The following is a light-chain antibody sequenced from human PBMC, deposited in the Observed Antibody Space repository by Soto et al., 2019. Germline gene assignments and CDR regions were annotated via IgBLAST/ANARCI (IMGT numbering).Light chain of an antibody. CDR1: RSDVGGYKY. Sequence: QSALTQPASVSGSPGQSITISCAGTRSDVGGYKYVSWYQQNPGKAPKLIIYEVSSRPSGVSNRFSGSKSGNTASLTISGLQTEDEADYYCSSYTSSSTLFGTGTKLTVL. CDR2: EVS. CDR3: SSYTSSSTL. J-gene: IGLJ1*01. V-gene: IGLV2-14*01.